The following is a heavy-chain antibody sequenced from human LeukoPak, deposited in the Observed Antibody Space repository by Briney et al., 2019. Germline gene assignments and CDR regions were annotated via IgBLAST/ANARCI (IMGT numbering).Heavy chain of an antibody. CDR2: ISGSGGGT. J-gene: IGHJ4*02. CDR1: GFTFSTYT. D-gene: IGHD6-13*01. CDR3: AKLSAGGTGY. V-gene: IGHV3-23*01. Sequence: PGGSLRLSRAASGFTFSTYTMSWARQAPGKGLEWVSSISGSGGGTFYADSVKGRFTISRDNSKNTLYLQMNSLRAEDTAVYYCAKLSAGGTGYWGQGILVTVSS.